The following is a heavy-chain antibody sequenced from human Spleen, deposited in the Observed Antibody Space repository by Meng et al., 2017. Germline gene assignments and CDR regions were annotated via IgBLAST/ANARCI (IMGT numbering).Heavy chain of an antibody. D-gene: IGHD6-13*01. CDR1: GGSISSSSYN. J-gene: IGHJ3*02. Sequence: SETLSLTCTVSGGSISSSSYNWGWIRQPPGKGLEWIGSIYYSGSTYYNPSLKSRVTISVDTSKNQFSLKLSSVTAADTAVYYCARALVSYSSSWYVPQDAFDIWGQGTMVTVSS. CDR2: IYYSGST. V-gene: IGHV4-39*07. CDR3: ARALVSYSSSWYVPQDAFDI.